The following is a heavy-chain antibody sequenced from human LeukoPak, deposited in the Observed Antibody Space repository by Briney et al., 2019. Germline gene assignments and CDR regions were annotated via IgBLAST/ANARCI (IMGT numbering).Heavy chain of an antibody. CDR2: IIPIFGIA. Sequence: SVKVSCKASGGTFSSYAISWVRQAPGQGLEWMGRIIPIFGIANYAQKFQGRVTITADKSTSTAYMELSSLRSEDTAVYYCARTKDYYDGSGEILEYFQHWGQGTLVTVSS. D-gene: IGHD3-22*01. CDR1: GGTFSSYA. J-gene: IGHJ1*01. V-gene: IGHV1-69*04. CDR3: ARTKDYYDGSGEILEYFQH.